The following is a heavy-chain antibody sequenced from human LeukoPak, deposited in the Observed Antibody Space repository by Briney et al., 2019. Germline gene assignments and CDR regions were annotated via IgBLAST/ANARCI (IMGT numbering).Heavy chain of an antibody. Sequence: GGSLRLSCAASGFTFSSYSMNWVRQVPGTGLVWVSRILRDVSSRSYEDSVKGRFTISRDNAKNALYLEMNSLRVDDTAVYYCARGSNGWSGIDYWGQGTLVTVSS. CDR2: ILRDVSSR. CDR3: ARGSNGWSGIDY. V-gene: IGHV3-74*01. CDR1: GFTFSSYS. J-gene: IGHJ4*02. D-gene: IGHD6-13*01.